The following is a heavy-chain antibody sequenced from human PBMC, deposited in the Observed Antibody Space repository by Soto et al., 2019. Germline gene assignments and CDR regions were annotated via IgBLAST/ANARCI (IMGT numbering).Heavy chain of an antibody. CDR3: ARGSRYYYGSGSYYPILGYYYYMDV. J-gene: IGHJ6*03. Sequence: SETLSLTCTVSSDSFSSYYWSWIRQSPGKGLEWIGYIYYTGSTSYNPSLKSRVTISVDTSKNQFSLKLSSVTAADTAVYYCARGSRYYYGSGSYYPILGYYYYMDVWGKGTTVTVSS. CDR1: SDSFSSYY. CDR2: IYYTGST. D-gene: IGHD3-10*01. V-gene: IGHV4-59*12.